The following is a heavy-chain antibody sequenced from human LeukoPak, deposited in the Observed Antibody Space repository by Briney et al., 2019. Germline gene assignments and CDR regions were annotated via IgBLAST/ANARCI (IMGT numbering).Heavy chain of an antibody. CDR2: ISYDGSNR. CDR3: AKVKVTTYYYGMDV. CDR1: GFTFSSYG. Sequence: PGGSLRLSCAASGFTFSSYGMHWVRQAPGKGLEWVAVISYDGSNRYYADSVKGRFTISRDNPKNTLYLQMNSLRAEDTAVYYCAKVKVTTYYYGMDVWGKGTTVTVSS. J-gene: IGHJ6*04. D-gene: IGHD4-17*01. V-gene: IGHV3-30*18.